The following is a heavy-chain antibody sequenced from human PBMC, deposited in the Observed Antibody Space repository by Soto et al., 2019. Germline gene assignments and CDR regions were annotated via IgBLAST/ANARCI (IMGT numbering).Heavy chain of an antibody. J-gene: IGHJ4*02. Sequence: DVQLLESGGGLVQPEGSLRLSCAASGFTFSSYAMGWVRQRPGKGLEWVAVVSIGGSTHYVDSVRGRFTISRDNSKNTLSLQMNSLTAEDSDVYFCAKRRGAGGHFDYGGQGSLVTVSS. CDR3: AKRRGAGGHFDY. V-gene: IGHV3-23*01. CDR1: GFTFSSYA. D-gene: IGHD2-15*01. CDR2: VSIGGST.